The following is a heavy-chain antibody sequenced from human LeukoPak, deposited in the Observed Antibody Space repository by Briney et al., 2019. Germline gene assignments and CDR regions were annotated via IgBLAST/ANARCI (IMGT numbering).Heavy chain of an antibody. CDR1: GFTFSNAW. CDR2: IKSKTDGGTT. D-gene: IGHD3-16*02. V-gene: IGHV3-15*01. J-gene: IGHJ3*02. Sequence: GGSLRLSCAASGFTFSNAWMSWVRQAPGKGLEWVGRIKSKTDGGTTDYAAPVKGRFTISRDDSKNTLYLQMNSLKTEDTAVYYCTTDPITFGGVIVIPSHDAFDIWGQGTMVTVSP. CDR3: TTDPITFGGVIVIPSHDAFDI.